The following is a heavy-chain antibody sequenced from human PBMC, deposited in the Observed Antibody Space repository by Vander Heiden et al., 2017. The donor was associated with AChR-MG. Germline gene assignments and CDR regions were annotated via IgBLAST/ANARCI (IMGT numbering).Heavy chain of an antibody. Sequence: EVQLLESGGGFVQPGGSLRPSCAAPGFTFSNYGMNWVRQAPGKGLEWVSSISGGGGSIYYADSVKGRFTISRDNSKDTLYLQINSLRAEDTAVYFCAKEQQYDFWSGYFYGMDVWGQGTTVTVS. V-gene: IGHV3-23*01. CDR1: GFTFSNYG. D-gene: IGHD3-3*01. CDR2: ISGGGGSI. J-gene: IGHJ6*02. CDR3: AKEQQYDFWSGYFYGMDV.